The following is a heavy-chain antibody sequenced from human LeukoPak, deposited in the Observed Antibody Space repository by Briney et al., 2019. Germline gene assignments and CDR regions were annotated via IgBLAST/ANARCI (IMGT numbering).Heavy chain of an antibody. D-gene: IGHD3-22*01. V-gene: IGHV3-7*03. Sequence: QTGGSLRLSCAASGFTFSSYWMSWVRQAPGKGLEWVANIKQDGSEKYYVDSVKGRFTISRDNAKNSLYLQMNSLRAEDTAVYYCAKDWYYDRPYYFDYWGQGTLVTVSS. CDR2: IKQDGSEK. CDR3: AKDWYYDRPYYFDY. CDR1: GFTFSSYW. J-gene: IGHJ4*02.